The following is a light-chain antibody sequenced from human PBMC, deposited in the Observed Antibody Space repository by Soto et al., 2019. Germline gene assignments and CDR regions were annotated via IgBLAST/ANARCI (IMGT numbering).Light chain of an antibody. J-gene: IGKJ5*01. Sequence: EFVLTQFPGTLSLSQGEGVTLSCRASQSVNSANLAWYQQKPGQAPRLLMYGASVRATGIPDRFSGGGSGTDFTLTISRLEPEDFAVYYCQNDARSVPITCGQGTRLQTK. V-gene: IGKV3-20*01. CDR1: QSVNSAN. CDR3: QNDARSVPIT. CDR2: GAS.